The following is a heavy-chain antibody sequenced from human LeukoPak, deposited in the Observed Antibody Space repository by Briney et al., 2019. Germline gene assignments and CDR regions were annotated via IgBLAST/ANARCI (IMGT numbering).Heavy chain of an antibody. CDR2: INSDSIST. CDR3: ASSYSSPTSLVV. J-gene: IGHJ4*02. V-gene: IGHV3-74*01. Sequence: GGSLRLSCAASGFIFSSYWMHWVRQALGKGLVWVSRINSDSISTSYGDSVKGRFTISRDNAKNTLYLQMNSLRAEDTAVYYCASSYSSPTSLVVWGQGTLVTVSS. CDR1: GFIFSSYW. D-gene: IGHD6-13*01.